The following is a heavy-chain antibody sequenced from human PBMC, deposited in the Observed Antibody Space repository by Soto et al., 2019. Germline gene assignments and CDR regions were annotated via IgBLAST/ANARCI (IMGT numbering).Heavy chain of an antibody. V-gene: IGHV4-31*01. CDR1: GESISSGGYY. J-gene: IGHJ4*02. D-gene: IGHD6-6*01. Sequence: QVQLQESGPGLVKPSQTLSLTCNVSGESISSGGYYWSWIRHHPGKGLEWIGYIYDTESAYYNPSRKSPVTISMDTSKNQFAMRLSSVTAADTAVYYGARASSSSSAADYWGQGILGTVSS. CDR3: ARASSSSSAADY. CDR2: IYDTESA.